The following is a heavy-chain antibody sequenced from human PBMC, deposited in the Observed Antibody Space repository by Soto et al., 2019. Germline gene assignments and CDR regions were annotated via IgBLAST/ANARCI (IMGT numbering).Heavy chain of an antibody. D-gene: IGHD5-12*01. CDR2: IYYSGPT. J-gene: IGHJ4*02. V-gene: IGHV4-31*03. Sequence: QVQLQESGPGLVKPSQTLSLTCTVSGGSITSTGYYWTWIRQHPGKGLEWIGYIYYSGPTYFNPSLKSRFMFSVDTSKNQFSLELSSVTAADTAVYYCARSVMATTGPYFDYWGQGALVTVSS. CDR1: GGSITSTGYY. CDR3: ARSVMATTGPYFDY.